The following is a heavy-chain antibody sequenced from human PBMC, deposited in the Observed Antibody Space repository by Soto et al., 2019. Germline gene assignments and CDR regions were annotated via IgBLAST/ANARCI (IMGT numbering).Heavy chain of an antibody. Sequence: RGYLRLSCTASVFMFKSYVMHWVRQAPGKGLEWVALTSYDGNNKYYGDSVKGRFTVSRDNSKNTLHLQMDSLRPEDTALYYCARWGTKGVSALWGQGILVTGSS. CDR1: VFMFKSYV. CDR3: ARWGTKGVSAL. D-gene: IGHD3-16*01. CDR2: TSYDGNNK. V-gene: IGHV3-30*19. J-gene: IGHJ4*02.